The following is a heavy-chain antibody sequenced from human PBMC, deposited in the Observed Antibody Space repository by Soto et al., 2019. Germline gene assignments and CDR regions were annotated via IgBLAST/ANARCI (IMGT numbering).Heavy chain of an antibody. Sequence: SETLSLTCAVYGGSFSGYYWSWIRQPPGKGLEWIGEINHSGSTNYNPSLKSRVTISVDTSKNQFSLKLSSVTAADTAVYYCARGRGNWNYVWEYWGQGTLVTVSS. J-gene: IGHJ4*02. D-gene: IGHD1-7*01. CDR3: ARGRGNWNYVWEY. V-gene: IGHV4-34*01. CDR1: GGSFSGYY. CDR2: INHSGST.